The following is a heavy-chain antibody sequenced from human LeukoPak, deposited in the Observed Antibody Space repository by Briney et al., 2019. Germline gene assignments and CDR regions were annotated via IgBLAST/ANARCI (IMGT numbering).Heavy chain of an antibody. V-gene: IGHV3-23*01. J-gene: IGHJ4*02. CDR2: ISGSGGST. CDR1: GFTFSSYA. Sequence: GGSLRLSCAASGFTFSSYAMSWVRQAPGKGLEWVSAISGSGGSTYYADSVKGRLTISRDNSKNTLYLQMNSLRAEDTAVYYCAKDLAATQLSYFDYWGQGTLVTVSS. CDR3: AKDLAATQLSYFDY. D-gene: IGHD2-15*01.